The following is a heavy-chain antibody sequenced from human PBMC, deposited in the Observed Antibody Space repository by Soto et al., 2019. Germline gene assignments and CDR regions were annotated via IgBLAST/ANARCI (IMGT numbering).Heavy chain of an antibody. CDR1: GFTFSDAY. Sequence: GGSLRLSCAASGFTFSDAYITWVRQAPGKGLEWVSVIHSDGSTYYADSVKGRFTISRDNAKNTLYLQMNSLRAEDAAVYYCARDNWNSFWGQGTLVTVSS. CDR3: ARDNWNSF. J-gene: IGHJ4*02. CDR2: IHSDGST. V-gene: IGHV3-53*01. D-gene: IGHD1-7*01.